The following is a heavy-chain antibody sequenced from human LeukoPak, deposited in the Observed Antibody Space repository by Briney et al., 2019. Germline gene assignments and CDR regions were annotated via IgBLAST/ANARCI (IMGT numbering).Heavy chain of an antibody. D-gene: IGHD3-16*01. CDR3: ARPNFLYTYASGY. CDR2: SNHSGIT. Sequence: SETLSLTCAVSGGSFSVYYWSWVRQPPDEGLEWIGESNHSGITNNNPSLKSRVTISVDTSKYQISLKLSSVTAADTSVYYCARPNFLYTYASGYWGQGTLVTVSS. CDR1: GGSFSVYY. J-gene: IGHJ4*02. V-gene: IGHV4-34*01.